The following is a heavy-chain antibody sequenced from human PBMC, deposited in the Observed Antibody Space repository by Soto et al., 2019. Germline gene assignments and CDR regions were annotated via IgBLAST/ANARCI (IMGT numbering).Heavy chain of an antibody. Sequence: KTSETLSLTCSVSGAFVRGPFWSWIRKPPGRGLEYICSMHYTVTSNYNSSLKSRVSVSVDTSKNQISLNLKSVTAEDTAVEYCARSGSTCERVGWGRVIRVAVAS. V-gene: IGHV4-59*02. J-gene: IGHJ4*02. CDR1: GAFVRGPF. CDR2: MHYTVTS. D-gene: IGHD2-2*01. CDR3: ARSGSTCERVG.